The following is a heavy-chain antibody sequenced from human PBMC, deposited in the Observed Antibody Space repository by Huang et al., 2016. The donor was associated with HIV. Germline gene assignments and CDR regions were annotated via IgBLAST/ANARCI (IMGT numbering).Heavy chain of an antibody. V-gene: IGHV3-7*01. CDR2: INHEGSEK. CDR1: GFTFRSYW. Sequence: QVVESGGGLVQTGGSVRLSCVGSGFTFRSYWMSWVRQAPGKGPEWVANINHEGSEKYYVDSVKGRFTISRDNAKNTLFLQMNSLRVEDTAVYHCARVSRLRSGFDIWGQGTMVTVSS. CDR3: ARVSRLRSGFDI. J-gene: IGHJ3*02. D-gene: IGHD3-3*01.